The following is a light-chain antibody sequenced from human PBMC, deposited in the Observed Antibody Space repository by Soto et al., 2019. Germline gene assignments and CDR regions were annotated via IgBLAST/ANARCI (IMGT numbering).Light chain of an antibody. Sequence: QSVLTQPRSVSGSPGQSVTPSCTGTSSDVGGYHYVSWYQHHPGKAPKIIIFDVNQRPSGVPDRFSGSKSGNTASLTISGLQTEDEADYYCCSYAGSYTLVFGGGTKVTVL. CDR1: SSDVGGYHY. V-gene: IGLV2-11*01. CDR3: CSYAGSYTLV. J-gene: IGLJ2*01. CDR2: DVN.